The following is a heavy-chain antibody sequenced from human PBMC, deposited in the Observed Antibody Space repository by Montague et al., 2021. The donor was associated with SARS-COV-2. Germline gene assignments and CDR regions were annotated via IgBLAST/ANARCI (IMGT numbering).Heavy chain of an antibody. J-gene: IGHJ4*02. CDR2: ISSSSSYI. CDR1: GFTFSSYS. CDR3: ARVGGMEYCSGGNCYLDY. D-gene: IGHD2-15*01. V-gene: IGHV3-21*01. Sequence: SLRLSCAASGFTFSSYSMNWVRQAPGKGLEWVSSISSSSSYIYYADSVKGRFTISRDNAKNSLYLQMNSLRAEDTAVYYCARVGGMEYCSGGNCYLDYWGQGTLVTVPS.